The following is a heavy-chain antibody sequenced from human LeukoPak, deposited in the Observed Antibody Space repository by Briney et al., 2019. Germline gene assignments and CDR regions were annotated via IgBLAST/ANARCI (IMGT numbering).Heavy chain of an antibody. CDR1: GYSFTGSY. Sequence: GASVKVSCKASGYSFTGSYKHWVRQAPGQGLEWMGWVKPNTGDTQYAQKFQGRVTMSRDTSVSTAYMELSRLTSDDTAMYYCARLSGNYAYWGQGTLVTVFS. D-gene: IGHD1-26*01. V-gene: IGHV1-2*02. CDR2: VKPNTGDT. J-gene: IGHJ4*02. CDR3: ARLSGNYAY.